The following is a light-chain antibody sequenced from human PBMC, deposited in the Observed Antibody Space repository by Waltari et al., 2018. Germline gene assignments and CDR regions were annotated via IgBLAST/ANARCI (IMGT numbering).Light chain of an antibody. CDR2: DAS. J-gene: IGKJ1*01. CDR3: QQRNYWPQT. V-gene: IGKV3-11*01. Sequence: DIVLTQSPATLSLSPGDRATLSCRASQSLSNYLVWYQQRPGQAPRLLLYDASNRATGIPARFSGSGSGTDFTLSISSLEPEDFAVYYCQQRNYWPQTFGQGTKVEL. CDR1: QSLSNY.